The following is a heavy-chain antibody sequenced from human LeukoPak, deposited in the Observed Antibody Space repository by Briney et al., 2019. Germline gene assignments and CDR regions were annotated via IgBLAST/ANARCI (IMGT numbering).Heavy chain of an antibody. CDR2: IYHSGST. CDR1: GYPISSGYY. D-gene: IGHD4-11*01. CDR3: ARHVYSNYYFDY. V-gene: IGHV4-38-2*01. J-gene: IGHJ4*02. Sequence: PSETLSLTCAVSGYPISSGYYWGWIRQPPGKGLEWIGSIYHSGSTYYNPSLKSRVTISVDTSKNQFSLKLSSVTAADTAVYYCARHVYSNYYFDYWGQGTLVTVSS.